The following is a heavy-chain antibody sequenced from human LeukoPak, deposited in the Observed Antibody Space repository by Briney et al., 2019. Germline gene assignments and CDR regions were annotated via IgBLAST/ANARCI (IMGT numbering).Heavy chain of an antibody. CDR2: INSDGSST. Sequence: GGSLRLSCAASGFTFSSYWMHWVRQAPGKGLVWVSRINSDGSSTSYADSGKGRFTISRDNSKNTLYLQMNSLRAEDTAVYYCAKDRRGYSSGWPIDYWGQGTLVTVSS. CDR3: AKDRRGYSSGWPIDY. CDR1: GFTFSSYW. D-gene: IGHD6-19*01. J-gene: IGHJ4*02. V-gene: IGHV3-74*01.